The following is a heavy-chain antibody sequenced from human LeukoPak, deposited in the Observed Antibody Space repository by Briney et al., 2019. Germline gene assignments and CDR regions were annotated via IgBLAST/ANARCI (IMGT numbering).Heavy chain of an antibody. D-gene: IGHD5-12*01. CDR1: GYSFTSYR. Sequence: GESLKISCKGSGYSFTSYRIGWVRQMPGKGLEWMGIIYPGDSDTRYSPSFQGQVTISADKSISTAYLQWSSLKASDTAMYYCARLKGVGYDFFAFDYWGQGTLVTVSS. J-gene: IGHJ4*02. CDR2: IYPGDSDT. CDR3: ARLKGVGYDFFAFDY. V-gene: IGHV5-51*01.